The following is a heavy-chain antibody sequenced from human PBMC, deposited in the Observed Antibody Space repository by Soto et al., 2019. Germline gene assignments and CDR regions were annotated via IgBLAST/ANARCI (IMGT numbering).Heavy chain of an antibody. V-gene: IGHV4-34*01. CDR2: INHSGST. Sequence: PSETLSLTCAVYGGSFSGYYWTWIRQPPGTGLEWIGEINHSGSTNYNPSLKSRVTISVDTSKNQFSLKLTSVTAADTAVYYCARFPKSGWYNWLDPWGQGTLVTVSS. D-gene: IGHD6-19*01. CDR1: GGSFSGYY. CDR3: ARFPKSGWYNWLDP. J-gene: IGHJ5*02.